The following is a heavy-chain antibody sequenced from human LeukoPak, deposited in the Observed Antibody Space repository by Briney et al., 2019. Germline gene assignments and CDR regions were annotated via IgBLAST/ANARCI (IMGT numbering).Heavy chain of an antibody. CDR3: AKGAAMFYYYYMDV. V-gene: IGHV3-7*01. D-gene: IGHD2-2*01. CDR2: IKQDGSEK. J-gene: IGHJ6*03. CDR1: GFSFSNYW. Sequence: GGSLRLSCAASGFSFSNYWMSWVRQAPGKGLEWVANIKQDGSEKYYVDSVKGRFTISRDNAKNSLYLQMNSLRAEDTALYYCAKGAAMFYYYYMDVWGKGTTVTISS.